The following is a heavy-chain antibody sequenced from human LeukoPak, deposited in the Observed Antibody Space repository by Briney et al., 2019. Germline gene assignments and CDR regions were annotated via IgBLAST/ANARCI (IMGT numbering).Heavy chain of an antibody. CDR2: IYYSGST. Sequence: PSETLSLTRTVSGGSISSGGYYWSWIRQHPGKGLEWIGYIYYSGSTYYNPSLKSRVTISVDTSKNQFSLKLSSVTAADTAVYYCARASYGSGFSNWFDPWGQGTLVTVSS. D-gene: IGHD3-10*01. J-gene: IGHJ5*02. CDR3: ARASYGSGFSNWFDP. V-gene: IGHV4-31*03. CDR1: GGSISSGGYY.